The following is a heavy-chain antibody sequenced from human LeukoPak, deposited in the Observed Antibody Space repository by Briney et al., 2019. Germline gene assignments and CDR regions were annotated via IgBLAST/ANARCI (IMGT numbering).Heavy chain of an antibody. J-gene: IGHJ4*02. D-gene: IGHD3-9*01. CDR2: INSDGSST. V-gene: IGHV3-74*01. CDR3: ARDMYDILTGYYNSFDY. CDR1: GFTFSSYW. Sequence: GGSLRLSCAASGFTFSSYWMHWVRQAPGKGLVWVSRINSDGSSTSYADSVKGRFTISRDNAKNTLYLQMNSLRAEDTAVYYCARDMYDILTGYYNSFDYWGQGTLVTVSS.